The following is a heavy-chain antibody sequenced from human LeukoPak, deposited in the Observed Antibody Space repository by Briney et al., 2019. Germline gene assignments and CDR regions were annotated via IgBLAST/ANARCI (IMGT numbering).Heavy chain of an antibody. J-gene: IGHJ3*02. Sequence: ASVKVSCKASGYTFTSYDINWVRQATGQGLEWMGWMNPNSGNTGYAQKFQGRVTMTEDTSTDTAYMELSSLRSEDTAVYYCATDSRLGEFWAPVDAFDIWGQGTMVTVSS. CDR1: GYTFTSYD. CDR2: MNPNSGNT. D-gene: IGHD3-16*01. V-gene: IGHV1-8*01. CDR3: ATDSRLGEFWAPVDAFDI.